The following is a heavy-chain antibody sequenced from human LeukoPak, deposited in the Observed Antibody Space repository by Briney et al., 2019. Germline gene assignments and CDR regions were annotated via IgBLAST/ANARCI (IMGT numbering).Heavy chain of an antibody. V-gene: IGHV3-30*18. CDR2: ISYDGSNK. CDR3: AKDRQQLGYFDY. D-gene: IGHD6-13*01. J-gene: IGHJ4*02. Sequence: GGSLRLSCAGSGFTFSSYGMHWVRQAPGKGLEWVAVISYDGSNKYYADSVKGRFTISRDNSKNTLYLQMNSLRAEDTAVYYCAKDRQQLGYFDYWGQGTLVTVSS. CDR1: GFTFSSYG.